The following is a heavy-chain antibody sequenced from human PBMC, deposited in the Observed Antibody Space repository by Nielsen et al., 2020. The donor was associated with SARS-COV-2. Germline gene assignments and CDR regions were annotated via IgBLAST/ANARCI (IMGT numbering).Heavy chain of an antibody. J-gene: IGHJ5*02. CDR2: IYTSGST. Sequence: RQAPGKGLEWIGRIYTSGSTNYNPSLKSRVTISVDTSKNQFSLKLSSVTAADTAVYYCARAYAGYCSGGSCPRYNWFDPWGQGTLVTVSS. D-gene: IGHD2-15*01. CDR3: ARAYAGYCSGGSCPRYNWFDP. V-gene: IGHV4-61*02.